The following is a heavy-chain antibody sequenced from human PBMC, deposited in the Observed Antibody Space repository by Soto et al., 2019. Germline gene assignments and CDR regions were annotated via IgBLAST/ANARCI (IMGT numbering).Heavy chain of an antibody. D-gene: IGHD3-10*01. J-gene: IGHJ5*02. Sequence: ASVKVSCKASGYTFTSYAMHWVHQAPGQRLEWMGWINAGNGNTKYSQKFQGRVTITRDTSASTAYMELSSLRSEDTAVYYCARDPVLLWFGESHNNWFDPWGQGTLVTVSS. CDR3: ARDPVLLWFGESHNNWFDP. CDR1: GYTFTSYA. CDR2: INAGNGNT. V-gene: IGHV1-3*01.